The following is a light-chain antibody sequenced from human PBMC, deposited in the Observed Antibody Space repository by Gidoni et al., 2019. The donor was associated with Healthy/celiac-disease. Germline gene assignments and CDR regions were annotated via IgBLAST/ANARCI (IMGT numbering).Light chain of an antibody. Sequence: QSPLTQPASVSGSPGQSITISCTGTSSDVGGYNYVSWYQQHPGKAPKLMIYDVSNRPSGVSNRFSGSKSGNTASLTISGLQAEDEADYYCSSYTSSSRYVFGTGTKVTVL. CDR1: SSDVGGYNY. V-gene: IGLV2-14*03. CDR2: DVS. J-gene: IGLJ1*01. CDR3: SSYTSSSRYV.